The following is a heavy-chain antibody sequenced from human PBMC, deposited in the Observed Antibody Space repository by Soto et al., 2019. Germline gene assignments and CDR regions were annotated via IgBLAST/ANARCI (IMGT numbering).Heavy chain of an antibody. J-gene: IGHJ3*02. V-gene: IGHV4-59*08. Sequence: KHSETVSLTCTLFGGFISSYYWSWTRQPQGKGLEWIGYIYYSGSTNYNPSLKRRVTISVDTSKNQFSLKLSSVTAADTAVYYCARRTMVRGVPHAFDIWGQGTMVTVSS. D-gene: IGHD3-10*01. CDR1: GGFISSYY. CDR3: ARRTMVRGVPHAFDI. CDR2: IYYSGST.